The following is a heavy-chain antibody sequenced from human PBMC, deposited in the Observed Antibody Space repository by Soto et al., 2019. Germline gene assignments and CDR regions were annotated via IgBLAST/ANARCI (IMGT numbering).Heavy chain of an antibody. Sequence: QVQLVESGGGVVQPGRSLRLSCAASGFPFSSYVMNWVRQAPGKGLEWVAVLWYDGSNKYYAESVKGRFTISRDNSKNTLYRQRNSLRAEDAAGYYCARGDGWFDPWGQGTRVTVSS. CDR3: ARGDGWFDP. CDR2: LWYDGSNK. J-gene: IGHJ5*02. V-gene: IGHV3-33*01. D-gene: IGHD3-16*01. CDR1: GFPFSSYV.